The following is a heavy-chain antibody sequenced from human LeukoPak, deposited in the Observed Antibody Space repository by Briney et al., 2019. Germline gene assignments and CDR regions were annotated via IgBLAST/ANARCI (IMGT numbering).Heavy chain of an antibody. D-gene: IGHD3-22*01. Sequence: GGSLRLSCAASGVTFSSYWMSWVRQAPGKGLGWVANIKEDGSEKYYVDSVKGRFTISRDNAKNSVYLQLSSLRAEDTAVYYCARGRFNYDSTGYSSFYYWGQGTLVTVSS. J-gene: IGHJ4*02. CDR2: IKEDGSEK. CDR1: GVTFSSYW. CDR3: ARGRFNYDSTGYSSFYY. V-gene: IGHV3-7*01.